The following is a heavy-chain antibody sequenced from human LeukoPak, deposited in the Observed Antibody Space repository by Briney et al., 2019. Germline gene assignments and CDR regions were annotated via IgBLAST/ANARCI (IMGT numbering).Heavy chain of an antibody. Sequence: ASVKVSCKAAGYTFANYGIIWVREAPGQGLEWLGWINTYNGHTNDVEKLQDRITVTTDSSTSTVYMELRSLRSDDTGLYDCARGDDAFDFWGQGTMVTVSS. CDR3: ARGDDAFDF. J-gene: IGHJ3*01. V-gene: IGHV1-18*01. CDR1: GYTFANYG. CDR2: INTYNGHT.